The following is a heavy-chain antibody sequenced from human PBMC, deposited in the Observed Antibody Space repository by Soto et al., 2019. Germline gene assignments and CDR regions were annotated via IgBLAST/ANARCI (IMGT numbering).Heavy chain of an antibody. D-gene: IGHD1-1*01. J-gene: IGHJ3*01. V-gene: IGHV3-53*01. CDR1: GLTISGKKY. Sequence: DVLLVESGGGLIQPGESLRLSCAAFGLTISGKKYVAWVRQAPGKGLEWVSALYDVDGSFYADSVKGRFTTSSDSSKTTVYLQMNDLRPDDTAVYYCATWHEREHAYDVWGQGTTVTVSS. CDR3: ATWHEREHAYDV. CDR2: LYDVDGS.